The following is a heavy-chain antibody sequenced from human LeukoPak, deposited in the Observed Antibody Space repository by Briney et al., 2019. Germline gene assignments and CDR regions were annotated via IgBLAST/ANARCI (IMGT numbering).Heavy chain of an antibody. CDR3: ARTSKGSGWYYFDY. CDR2: MNPNSGNT. D-gene: IGHD6-19*01. CDR1: GYTFTSYD. Sequence: ASVKVSCKASGYTFTSYDINWVRQATGQGPEWMGWMNPNSGNTGYAQKFQGRVTMTRNTSISTAYMELSSLRSEDTAVYYCARTSKGSGWYYFDYWGQGTLVAVSS. V-gene: IGHV1-8*01. J-gene: IGHJ4*02.